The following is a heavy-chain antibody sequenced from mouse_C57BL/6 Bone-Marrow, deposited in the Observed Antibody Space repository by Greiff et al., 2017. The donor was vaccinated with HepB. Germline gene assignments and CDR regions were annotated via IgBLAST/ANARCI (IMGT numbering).Heavy chain of an antibody. CDR2: IDPEDGDT. CDR1: GFNIKDYY. J-gene: IGHJ3*01. V-gene: IGHV14-1*01. D-gene: IGHD2-3*01. CDR3: TTYTYDGYPLSCFAY. Sequence: EVMLVESGAELVRPGASVKLSCTASGFNIKDYYMHWVKQRPEQGLEWIGRIDPEDGDTDYAPKFQGKATMTADTSSNTAYLQLSSLTSEDTAVYYCTTYTYDGYPLSCFAYWGQGTLVTVSA.